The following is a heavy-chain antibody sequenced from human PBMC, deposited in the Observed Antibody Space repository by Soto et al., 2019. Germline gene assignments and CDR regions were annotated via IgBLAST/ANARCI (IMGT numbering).Heavy chain of an antibody. CDR1: GYSFTSYW. CDR3: ARHVKGYSSSTYYYYMDV. D-gene: IGHD2-21*01. CDR2: IYPGDSDT. Sequence: GESLKISCKGSGYSFTSYWIGWVRQMPGKGLEWMGIIYPGDSDTRYSPSFQGQVTISADKSISTAYLQWSSLKASDTAMYYCARHVKGYSSSTYYYYMDVWGKGTTVTVSS. J-gene: IGHJ6*03. V-gene: IGHV5-51*01.